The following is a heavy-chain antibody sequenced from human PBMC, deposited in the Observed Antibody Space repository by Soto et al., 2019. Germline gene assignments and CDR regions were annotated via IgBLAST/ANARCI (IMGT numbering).Heavy chain of an antibody. CDR2: IYDGGGT. CDR3: ARGPSGDKVDS. V-gene: IGHV4-30-4*01. D-gene: IGHD7-27*01. J-gene: IGHJ4*02. Sequence: QVQLQESGPGLVKPSQTLSLTCTVSGGSISTVDYWWSWIRQSPDMGLEWIGHIYDGGGTYNNPSLVSRVTMSVDTSKSQLSLTLSAVSAADTAVYYCARGPSGDKVDSWGQGTLVTVSS. CDR1: GGSISTVDYW.